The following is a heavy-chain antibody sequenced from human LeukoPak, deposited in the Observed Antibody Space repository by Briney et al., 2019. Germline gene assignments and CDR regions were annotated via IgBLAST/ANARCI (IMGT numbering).Heavy chain of an antibody. CDR1: GDSVSSNSAD. CDR2: TYYRGRWFY. Sequence: SHTLSLTCAISGDSVSSNSADWDWIRQSPSRGLEWLGRTYYRGRWFYDYSVSVQSRITINPDKSKNPLSLLLNSVAHEATAVYYCPRDSGLGNDAVEVWGEGTMCTVSS. V-gene: IGHV6-1*01. D-gene: IGHD3-10*01. CDR3: PRDSGLGNDAVEV. J-gene: IGHJ3*01.